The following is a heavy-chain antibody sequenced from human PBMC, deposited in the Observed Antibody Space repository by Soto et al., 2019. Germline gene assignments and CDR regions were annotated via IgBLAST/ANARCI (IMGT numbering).Heavy chain of an antibody. CDR1: GYSFIDYW. V-gene: IGHV5-51*01. CDR2: IYPGDSDT. CDR3: ARSLGSSYKGYYYYGLDV. J-gene: IGHJ6*02. Sequence: GESLKISCKGSGYSFIDYWIGWVRQMPGKGLEWMGIIYPGDSDTRYSPSFQGQVTISADKSISTAYLQWSSLKASDTAMYYCARSLGSSYKGYYYYGLDVWGQGTTVTVSS. D-gene: IGHD5-18*01.